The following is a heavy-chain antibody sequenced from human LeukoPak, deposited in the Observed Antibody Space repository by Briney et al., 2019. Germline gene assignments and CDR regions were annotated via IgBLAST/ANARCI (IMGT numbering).Heavy chain of an antibody. CDR2: IYYSGST. D-gene: IGHD3-22*01. V-gene: IGHV4-59*01. CDR3: ARGNYYDSSGYYLAEYFQH. Sequence: PSETLSLTCTVSGGSISSYYLSWVRQPPGKGLEWIGYIYYSGSTNYNPSLKSRVTISVDTSKNQFSLKLSSVTAADTAVYYCARGNYYDSSGYYLAEYFQHWGQGTLVTVSS. CDR1: GGSISSYY. J-gene: IGHJ1*01.